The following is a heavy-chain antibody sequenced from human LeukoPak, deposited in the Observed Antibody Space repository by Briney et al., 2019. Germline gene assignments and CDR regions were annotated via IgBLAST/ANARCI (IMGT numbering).Heavy chain of an antibody. CDR1: GYTLTELS. V-gene: IGHV1-24*01. CDR2: FDPEDGET. Sequence: ASVKVSCKVSGYTLTELSMHCVRQAPGKGLEWMGGFDPEDGETIYAQKFQGRVTMTEDTSTDTAYMELSSLRSEDTAVYYCATVLPTELAFDYWGQGTLVTVSS. D-gene: IGHD6-13*01. J-gene: IGHJ4*02. CDR3: ATVLPTELAFDY.